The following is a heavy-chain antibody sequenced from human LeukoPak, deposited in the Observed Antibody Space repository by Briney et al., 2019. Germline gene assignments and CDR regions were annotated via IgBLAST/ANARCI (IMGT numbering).Heavy chain of an antibody. CDR2: IKQDGSEK. Sequence: GGSLRLSCAASGFTFSSYWMSWVRQAPGKGLEWVANIKQDGSEKYYVDSVKGRFTISRDNAKNSLYLQMNSLRAEDTAVYYCARVRFGYSGYDSGRYGCVFDYWGQGTLVTVSS. V-gene: IGHV3-7*01. CDR1: GFTFSSYW. J-gene: IGHJ4*02. D-gene: IGHD5-12*01. CDR3: ARVRFGYSGYDSGRYGCVFDY.